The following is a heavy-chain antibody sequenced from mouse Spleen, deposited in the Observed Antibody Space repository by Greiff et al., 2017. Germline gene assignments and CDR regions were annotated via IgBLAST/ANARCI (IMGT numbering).Heavy chain of an antibody. D-gene: IGHD1-1*01. Sequence: EVMLVESGGGLVKLGGSLKLSCAASGFTFSSYAMSWVRQTPEKRLEWVATISSGGGNTYYPDSVKGRFTISRDNAKNTLYLQMSSLKSEDTAMYYCARHDDYGSTFYAMDYWGQGTSVTVSS. V-gene: IGHV5-9*01. CDR1: GFTFSSYA. CDR2: ISSGGGNT. J-gene: IGHJ4*01. CDR3: ARHDDYGSTFYAMDY.